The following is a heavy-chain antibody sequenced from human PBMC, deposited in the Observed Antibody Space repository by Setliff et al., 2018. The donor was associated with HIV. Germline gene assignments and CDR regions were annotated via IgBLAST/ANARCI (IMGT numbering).Heavy chain of an antibody. V-gene: IGHV5-51*01. CDR1: GYSFTTLW. D-gene: IGHD3-10*01. CDR2: IYPDDSDA. CDR3: ARNHLNYASGNTKTSGAYYFDS. J-gene: IGHJ4*02. Sequence: PGESLKISCQASGYSFTTLWIAWVRQMPGRGLEVMGLIYPDDSDARYNPSFQGQVTISADKSISTAYLQWSSLKASDSAIFYCARNHLNYASGNTKTSGAYYFDSWGQGTLVTVSS.